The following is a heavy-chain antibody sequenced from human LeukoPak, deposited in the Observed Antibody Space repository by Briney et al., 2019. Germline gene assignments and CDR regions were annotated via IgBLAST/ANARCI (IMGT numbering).Heavy chain of an antibody. V-gene: IGHV6-1*01. CDR2: TYYRSKWYN. D-gene: IGHD2-15*01. J-gene: IGHJ4*02. Sequence: SQTLSLTCAISGDSVSSNSAAWNWIRQSPSRGLEWLGRTYYRSKWYNDYAVSVKSRITINPDTSKNQFSLQLNSVTPEDTAVYYCARASLNCSGGSCYSEYFDYWGQGTLVTVSP. CDR1: GDSVSSNSAA. CDR3: ARASLNCSGGSCYSEYFDY.